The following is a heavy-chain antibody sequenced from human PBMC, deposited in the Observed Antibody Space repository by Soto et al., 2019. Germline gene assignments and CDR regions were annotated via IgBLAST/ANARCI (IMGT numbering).Heavy chain of an antibody. CDR3: ARAIKRWEVNYYFDF. D-gene: IGHD1-26*01. Sequence: QVVLLQSGAEVKEPGSSVRVSCQVSGSTFNNFAFSWVRQAPGHGPEWMGGIVVDSNTAEYSQRFQDRVTSNADTSTDTLYMELGSLTFEDTAVYYCARAIKRWEVNYYFDFWGQGTLVTVSS. V-gene: IGHV1-69*06. CDR2: IVVDSNTA. J-gene: IGHJ4*02. CDR1: GSTFNNFA.